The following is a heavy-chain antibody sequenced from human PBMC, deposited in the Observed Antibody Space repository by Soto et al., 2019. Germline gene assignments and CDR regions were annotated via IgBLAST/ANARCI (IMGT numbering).Heavy chain of an antibody. CDR2: IYESGYT. J-gene: IGHJ5*02. CDR3: VRGLRHTVKGYAWFDH. CDR1: GASVGTGAYY. Sequence: SETLSLTFTVSGASVGTGAYYWGWVRQRPGKGLEWVGYIYESGYTYYNTSLKSRLTISLDRSNNQFSLGLTSVTAADTAVYYCVRGLRHTVKGYAWFDHWGHGTLVTVS. V-gene: IGHV4-30-4*08. D-gene: IGHD4-4*01.